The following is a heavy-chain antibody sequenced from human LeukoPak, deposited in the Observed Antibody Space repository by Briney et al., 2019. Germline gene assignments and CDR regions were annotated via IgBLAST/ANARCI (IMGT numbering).Heavy chain of an antibody. J-gene: IGHJ4*02. V-gene: IGHV1-69*04. CDR2: IIPILGIA. CDR3: ARDSWRYYDSSGYSDY. CDR1: GGTFSSYA. Sequence: SVKVSCKASGGTFSSYAISWVRQAPGQGLEWMGRIIPILGIANYAQKFQGGVTITADKSTSTAYMELSSLRSEDTAVYYCARDSWRYYDSSGYSDYWGQGTLVTVSS. D-gene: IGHD3-22*01.